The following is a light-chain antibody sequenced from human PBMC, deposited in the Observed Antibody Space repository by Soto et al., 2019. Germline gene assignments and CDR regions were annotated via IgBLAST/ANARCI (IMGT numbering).Light chain of an antibody. Sequence: SVLTQPPSGSAAPGQQVTISCSGSSSHIGDNYVSWYQHLPGTAPKLVVYDNDRRPSWIPGRFAGSKSCTSATLVITGLQTGDEADYDDGTWDDRLDGNYVFGTGTKVTVL. J-gene: IGLJ1*01. CDR3: GTWDDRLDGNYV. V-gene: IGLV1-51*01. CDR2: DND. CDR1: SSHIGDNY.